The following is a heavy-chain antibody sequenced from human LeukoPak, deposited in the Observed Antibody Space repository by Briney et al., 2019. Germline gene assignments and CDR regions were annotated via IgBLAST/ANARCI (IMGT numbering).Heavy chain of an antibody. Sequence: QPGGSLRLSCAASGFTFSNYWMSWVRQAPGKGLEWVANIKQDGSEKYYVDSVKGRFTISRDNANNSLYLQMNSLRAEDTAVYYCARRSSGYDSPPCDWGQGTLVTVSS. J-gene: IGHJ4*02. CDR3: ARRSSGYDSPPCD. CDR2: IKQDGSEK. CDR1: GFTFSNYW. V-gene: IGHV3-7*01. D-gene: IGHD5-12*01.